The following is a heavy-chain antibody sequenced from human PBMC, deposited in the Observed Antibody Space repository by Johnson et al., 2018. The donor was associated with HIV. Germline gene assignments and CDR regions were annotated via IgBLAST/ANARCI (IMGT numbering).Heavy chain of an antibody. CDR1: GFTFSSYG. V-gene: IGHV3-30*02. CDR3: AKGGVLAAGLDAFDI. D-gene: IGHD6-13*01. Sequence: QVQLVESGGGVVQPGRSLRLSCAASGFTFSSYGMHWVRQAPGKGLEWVAFIRYDGSNKDSADSVKGRFTISRDNSKNTLYLQMNSLRAEDTAVYYCAKGGVLAAGLDAFDIWGQGTMV. J-gene: IGHJ3*02. CDR2: IRYDGSNK.